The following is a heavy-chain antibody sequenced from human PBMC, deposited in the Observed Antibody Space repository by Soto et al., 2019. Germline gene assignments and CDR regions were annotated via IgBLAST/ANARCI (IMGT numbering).Heavy chain of an antibody. CDR3: ARETKWSGYFDY. V-gene: IGHV4-34*01. CDR2: INHSGST. D-gene: IGHD2-15*01. J-gene: IGHJ4*02. CDR1: GGSFSGYY. Sequence: SETLSLTCAVYGGSFSGYYWSWIRQPPGKGLEWIGEINHSGSTNYNPSLKSRVTISVDTSKNQFSLRLTSVTAADTAVYYCARETKWSGYFDYWGQGTLVTVSS.